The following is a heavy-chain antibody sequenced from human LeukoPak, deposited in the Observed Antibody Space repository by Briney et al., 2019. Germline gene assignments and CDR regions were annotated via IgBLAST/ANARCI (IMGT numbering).Heavy chain of an antibody. V-gene: IGHV3-21*01. CDR3: VRDAYCGDDGSRDYYGMDV. CDR1: GFTFSSYS. CDR2: ITSRSSYR. D-gene: IGHD2-21*02. Sequence: GGSLSLSSAASGFTFSSYSMNWVRQAPGEGLEWVSFITSRSSYRYYADSVKGRFTISRDNAKNSLYLQMNSLRAEDTAVYYCVRDAYCGDDGSRDYYGMDVWGRGTTVTVSS. J-gene: IGHJ6*02.